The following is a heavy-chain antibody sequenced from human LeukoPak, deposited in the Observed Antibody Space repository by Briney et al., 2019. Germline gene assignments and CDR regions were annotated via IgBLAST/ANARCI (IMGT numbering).Heavy chain of an antibody. V-gene: IGHV3-53*01. Sequence: GGSLTLSCAASGFSVSINYTNWVRQAPGKGLEWVSILYSGSDTYYADSVKGRFTISRDNSKNTLFLQMNSLRAEDTAVYYRARVGDHFHWYLDLWGRGTLVTVSS. D-gene: IGHD3-3*02. CDR3: ARVGDHFHWYLDL. CDR1: GFSVSINY. CDR2: LYSGSDT. J-gene: IGHJ2*01.